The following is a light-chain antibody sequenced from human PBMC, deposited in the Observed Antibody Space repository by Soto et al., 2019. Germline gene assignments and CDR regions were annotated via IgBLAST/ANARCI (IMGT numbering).Light chain of an antibody. Sequence: DVVMTQTPLSLSVAPGQPASISCKSSQSLLHITGETFLFWYLQKPGQSPQLLIYEVSTRVSGVPDRFSGSASGTDFTLEISRLETDDVGIYYCMQSTQLPPTFGQGPRRDIK. V-gene: IGKV2D-29*02. CDR2: EVS. CDR1: QSLLHITGETF. J-gene: IGKJ5*01. CDR3: MQSTQLPPT.